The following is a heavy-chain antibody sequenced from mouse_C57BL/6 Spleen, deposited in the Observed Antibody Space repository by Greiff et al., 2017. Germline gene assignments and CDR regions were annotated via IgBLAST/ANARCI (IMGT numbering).Heavy chain of an antibody. CDR1: GFTFSDYG. CDR3: ARDYYGGYFDY. J-gene: IGHJ2*01. V-gene: IGHV5-17*01. Sequence: EVNLVESGGGLVKPGGSLKLSCAASGFTFSDYGMHWVRQAPGKGLEWVAYISSGSSTIYYADTVKGLFTISRDNAKNTLFLQMTSLRSEDTAMYYCARDYYGGYFDYWGQGTTLTVSS. CDR2: ISSGSSTI. D-gene: IGHD1-1*01.